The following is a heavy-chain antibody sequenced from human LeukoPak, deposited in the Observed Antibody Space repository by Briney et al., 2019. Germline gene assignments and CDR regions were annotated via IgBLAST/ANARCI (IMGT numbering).Heavy chain of an antibody. V-gene: IGHV1-18*01. J-gene: IGHJ4*02. CDR1: GYTFTSYG. CDR3: ARDVYSSSSFDY. Sequence: ASVKVSCKASGYTFTSYGISWVRQAPGQGLEWMGWIGAYNGNTNYAQKLQGRVTMTTDTSTSIAYMELRSLRSDDTAVYYCARDVYSSSSFDYWGQGTLVTVSS. D-gene: IGHD6-6*01. CDR2: IGAYNGNT.